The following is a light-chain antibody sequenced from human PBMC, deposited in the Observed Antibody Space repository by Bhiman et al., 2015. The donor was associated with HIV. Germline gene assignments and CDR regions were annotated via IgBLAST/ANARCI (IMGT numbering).Light chain of an antibody. CDR2: SNN. V-gene: IGLV1-44*01. CDR3: SSYTSSSLVV. Sequence: QPVLTQPPSASATPGQRVTISCSGSSSNIGSKTVNWYQQLPGTAPKLLIYSNNQRPSGVPDRFSGSKSGTSASLAISGLQSEDEADYYCSSYTSSSLVVFGGGTKLTVL. J-gene: IGLJ2*01. CDR1: SSNIGSKT.